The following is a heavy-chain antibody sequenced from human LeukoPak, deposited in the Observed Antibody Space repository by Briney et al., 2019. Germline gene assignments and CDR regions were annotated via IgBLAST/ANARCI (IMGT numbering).Heavy chain of an antibody. Sequence: GSLRLSCAAPGFTVSSNYMSWVRQAPGKGLEWVSVIYSGGSTYYADSVKGRFTISRDSSKNTLYLQMNSLRAEDTAVYYCARALGILWYFDLWGRGTLVTVS. CDR2: IYSGGST. CDR1: GFTVSSNY. V-gene: IGHV3-53*01. J-gene: IGHJ2*01. D-gene: IGHD7-27*01. CDR3: ARALGILWYFDL.